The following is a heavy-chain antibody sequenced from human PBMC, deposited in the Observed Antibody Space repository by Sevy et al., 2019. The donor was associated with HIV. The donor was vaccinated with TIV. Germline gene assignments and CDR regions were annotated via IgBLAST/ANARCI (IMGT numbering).Heavy chain of an antibody. CDR2: TYYRSKWYN. CDR1: GDSVSSNRAA. Sequence: QSETLSLTCAISGDSVSSNRAAWNWIRQSPSRGLEWLGWTYYRSKWYNDYAVSVKSRITIDPDTSKNQFSLQLNSVTPEDTAVYFCASSGYDSHSYYYMDVWGKGTPVLVSS. D-gene: IGHD5-12*01. J-gene: IGHJ6*03. CDR3: ASSGYDSHSYYYMDV. V-gene: IGHV6-1*01.